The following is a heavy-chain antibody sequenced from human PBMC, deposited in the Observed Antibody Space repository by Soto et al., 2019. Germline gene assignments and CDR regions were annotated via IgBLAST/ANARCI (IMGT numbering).Heavy chain of an antibody. CDR3: ARHSSSWYTNPDTAMVTTYYYYGMDV. V-gene: IGHV1-18*01. Sequence: ASVKVSCKASGYTFTSYGISWVRQAPGQGLEWMGWISAYNGNTNYAQKLQGRVTMTTDTSTSTAYMELRSLRSDDTAVYYCARHSSSWYTNPDTAMVTTYYYYGMDVWGQGTTVTVSS. CDR2: ISAYNGNT. J-gene: IGHJ6*02. CDR1: GYTFTSYG. D-gene: IGHD5-18*01.